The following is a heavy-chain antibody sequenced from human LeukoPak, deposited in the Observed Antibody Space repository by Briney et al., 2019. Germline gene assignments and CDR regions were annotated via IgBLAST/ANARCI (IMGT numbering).Heavy chain of an antibody. V-gene: IGHV4-39*07. CDR1: GGSISSSSYY. Sequence: SETLSLTCTVSGGSISSSSYYWGWIRQPPGKGLEWIGSIYYSGSTYYNPSLKSRLTLLVDTSKNQFSLRLISVTAADPAVYYCARDVVTSSPGSWSDPWGQGTLVTASS. J-gene: IGHJ5*02. D-gene: IGHD6-13*01. CDR2: IYYSGST. CDR3: ARDVVTSSPGSWSDP.